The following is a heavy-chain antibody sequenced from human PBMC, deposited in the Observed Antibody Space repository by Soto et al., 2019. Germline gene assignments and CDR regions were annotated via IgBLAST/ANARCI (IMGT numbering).Heavy chain of an antibody. CDR2: MNPNSGNT. Sequence: ASVKVSCKASGYTFTSYDINWVRQATGRGLEWMGWMNPNSGNTGYAQKFQGRVTMTRNTSISTAYMELSSLRSEDTAVYYCARGLYPSFGRQRKVDDYWGQGTLVTVSS. CDR1: GYTFTSYD. D-gene: IGHD3-3*01. J-gene: IGHJ4*02. CDR3: ARGLYPSFGRQRKVDDY. V-gene: IGHV1-8*01.